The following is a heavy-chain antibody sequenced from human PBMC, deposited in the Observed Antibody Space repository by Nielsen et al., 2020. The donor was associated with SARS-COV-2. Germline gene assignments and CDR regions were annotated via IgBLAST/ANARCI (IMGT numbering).Heavy chain of an antibody. Sequence: GESLKISCAASGFTFSSYSMNWVRQAPGKGLEWVSSISSSSSYIYYADSLKGRFTISRDNAKNSLYLQMNSLRAEDTALYYCANPDYWGQGTLVTVSS. CDR2: ISSSSSYI. CDR3: ANPDY. CDR1: GFTFSSYS. V-gene: IGHV3-21*04. J-gene: IGHJ4*02.